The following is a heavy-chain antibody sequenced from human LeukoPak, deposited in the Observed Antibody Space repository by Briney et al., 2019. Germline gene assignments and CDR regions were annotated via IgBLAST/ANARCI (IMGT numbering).Heavy chain of an antibody. V-gene: IGHV3-9*01. CDR3: AKDRRRLLWFGDFDY. D-gene: IGHD3-10*01. Sequence: PGGSLRLSCAASGFTFDDYAMHWVRQAPGKGLEWVSGISWNSGSIGYADSVKGRFTISRDNAKNSLYLQMNSLRAEDTAFYYCAKDRRRLLWFGDFDYWGQGTLVTVSS. CDR2: ISWNSGSI. CDR1: GFTFDDYA. J-gene: IGHJ4*02.